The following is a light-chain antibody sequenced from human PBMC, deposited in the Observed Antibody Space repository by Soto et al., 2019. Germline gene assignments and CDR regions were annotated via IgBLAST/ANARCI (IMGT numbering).Light chain of an antibody. Sequence: DIQMTQSPSSVSASVGDRVTITCRASQAISTWLAWYQQKPGKAPKLLIYAASNLQTGVPSRFSGSGSGSDFTLTISSLQPEDFATYYCQQANSFPRTFSQGTKVVIK. CDR1: QAISTW. J-gene: IGKJ1*01. V-gene: IGKV1D-12*01. CDR3: QQANSFPRT. CDR2: AAS.